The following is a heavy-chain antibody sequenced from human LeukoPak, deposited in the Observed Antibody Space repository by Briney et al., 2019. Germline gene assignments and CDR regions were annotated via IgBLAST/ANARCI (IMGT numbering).Heavy chain of an antibody. Sequence: GGSLRLSCAASGFSFSAYWMSWVRQVPGKGLEWVANIRTDGSETHYVDSVRGRFTISRDNAQNSLSLQMNSLRDEDSALYYCGRSAGALSFDIWGQGTTVTVSS. D-gene: IGHD1-14*01. V-gene: IGHV3-7*01. J-gene: IGHJ3*02. CDR2: IRTDGSET. CDR3: GRSAGALSFDI. CDR1: GFSFSAYW.